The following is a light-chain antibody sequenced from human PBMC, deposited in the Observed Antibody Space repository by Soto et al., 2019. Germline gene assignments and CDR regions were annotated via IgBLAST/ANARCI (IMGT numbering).Light chain of an antibody. J-gene: IGLJ1*01. Sequence: QSVLTQPGSVCGSPGQSITISFTVTCSDVRTYNLVSWYQQHPGKVPKLIIYEASKRPSGVSNRFSGSQPGNTASLTVSGLQAEDEADYYCCSYAGAKTYVFGSGTKVTAL. V-gene: IGLV2-23*01. CDR3: CSYAGAKTYV. CDR2: EAS. CDR1: CSDVRTYNL.